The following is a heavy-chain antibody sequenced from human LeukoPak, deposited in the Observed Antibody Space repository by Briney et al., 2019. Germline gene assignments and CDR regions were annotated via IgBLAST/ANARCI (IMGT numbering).Heavy chain of an antibody. CDR3: ARDSGASLYYYDSSGYFL. J-gene: IGHJ4*02. CDR2: ISGSGGST. Sequence: PGRSLRLSCAASGFTFSSYAMSWVRQDPGKGLEWVSAISGSGGSTYYADSVKGRFTISRDNSKNTLYLQMNSLRAEDTAVYYCARDSGASLYYYDSSGYFLWGQGTLVTVSS. V-gene: IGHV3-23*01. CDR1: GFTFSSYA. D-gene: IGHD3-22*01.